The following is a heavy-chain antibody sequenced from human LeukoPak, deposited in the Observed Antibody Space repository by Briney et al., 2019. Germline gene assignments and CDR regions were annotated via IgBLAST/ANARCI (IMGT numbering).Heavy chain of an antibody. CDR3: AKEDTAGITPVLDY. D-gene: IGHD5-18*01. J-gene: IGHJ4*02. Sequence: GGSLRLSCTASGFTFSSYAMNWVRQAPGKGLEWVSAISGSGATTYYADSVRGRFIISRDNSRNTLSLQMHSLRAEDTAVYYCAKEDTAGITPVLDYWGQGTLVTVSS. CDR1: GFTFSSYA. CDR2: ISGSGATT. V-gene: IGHV3-23*01.